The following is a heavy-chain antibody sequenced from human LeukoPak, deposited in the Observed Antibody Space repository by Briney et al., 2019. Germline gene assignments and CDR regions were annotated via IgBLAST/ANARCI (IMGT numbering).Heavy chain of an antibody. D-gene: IGHD2-2*01. CDR1: GFTFSSYG. Sequence: GGSLRLSCAASGFTFSSYGMHWVRQAPGKGLEWVAFIRYDGSNKYYAASVKGRFTISRDNSKNTLYLQMNSLRAEDTAVYYCAKSDAIVVVPAAPTHWGQGTLVTVSS. V-gene: IGHV3-30*02. J-gene: IGHJ4*02. CDR2: IRYDGSNK. CDR3: AKSDAIVVVPAAPTH.